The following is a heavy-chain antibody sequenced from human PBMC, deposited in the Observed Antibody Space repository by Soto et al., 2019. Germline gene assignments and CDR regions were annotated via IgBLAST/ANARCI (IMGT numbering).Heavy chain of an antibody. CDR2: SSATGSGR. D-gene: IGHD1-7*01. CDR1: GFTFSSYG. CDR3: AKDRRPGGNYGFYSDF. Sequence: EVQLLESGGGLVQPGGSLTLSCAASGFTFSSYGMTWVRQAPGKGLEWVSFSSATGSGRYYADSVKGRFTISRDNSKNTLYLQMSSLRADDTAVYYCAKDRRPGGNYGFYSDFWGQGALVIVSS. V-gene: IGHV3-23*01. J-gene: IGHJ4*02.